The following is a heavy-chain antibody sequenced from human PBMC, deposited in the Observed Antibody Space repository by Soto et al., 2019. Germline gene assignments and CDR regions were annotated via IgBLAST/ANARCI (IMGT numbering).Heavy chain of an antibody. J-gene: IGHJ4*02. CDR1: GYTFTSYD. CDR3: ARRAKEWLQTPPDY. CDR2: MNPNSGNT. V-gene: IGHV1-8*01. Sequence: QVQLVQSGAEVKKPGASVKVSCKASGYTFTSYDINWVRQATGQGLEWMGWMNPNSGNTGYAQKFQGRVTMTRNTSISTAYMELSSLRSEDTAVYYCARRAKEWLQTPPDYWGQGTLVTVSS. D-gene: IGHD5-12*01.